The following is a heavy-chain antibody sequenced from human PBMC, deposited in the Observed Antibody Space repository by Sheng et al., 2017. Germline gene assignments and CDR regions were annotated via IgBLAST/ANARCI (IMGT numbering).Heavy chain of an antibody. D-gene: IGHD3-3*01. Sequence: EVQLVESGGGLVQPGGSLRLSCAASGFSFSNYWMSWVRQAPGKGLEWVANIKQDGSEKYYLDSVKGRFTISRDNAKNSLYLQMNSLRAEDTAVYYCARDAMRILGVGYPHTILTTWGQGTLVTVSS. V-gene: IGHV3-7*01. CDR2: IKQDGSEK. CDR3: ARDAMRILGVGYPHTILTT. J-gene: IGHJ4*02. CDR1: GFSFSNYW.